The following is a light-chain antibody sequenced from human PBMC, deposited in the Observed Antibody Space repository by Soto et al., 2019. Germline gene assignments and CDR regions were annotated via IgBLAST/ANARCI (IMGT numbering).Light chain of an antibody. V-gene: IGKV3-11*01. Sequence: EIVLAQTPATLSLSPGERGTLSCRASQTISSYLAWYQHKPGQAPRLLIYDTSSRATGIPARFSGSGSGTDFTLTISSLEPEDFAVYYCHQRSNWPLTFGGGTNVEIK. CDR1: QTISSY. J-gene: IGKJ4*01. CDR2: DTS. CDR3: HQRSNWPLT.